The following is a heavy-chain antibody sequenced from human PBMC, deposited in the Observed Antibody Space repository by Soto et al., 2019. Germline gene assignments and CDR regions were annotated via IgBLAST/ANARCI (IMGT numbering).Heavy chain of an antibody. V-gene: IGHV1-18*01. CDR3: ARIYGGIAAPAGPTYSYYYGMDV. D-gene: IGHD6-6*01. CDR2: ISAYNGNT. Sequence: ASVKVSCKASGYTFTSYGISWVRQAPGQGLEWMGWISAYNGNTNYAQKLQGRVTMTTDTSTSTAYMELRSLRSDDTAVYYCARIYGGIAAPAGPTYSYYYGMDVWGQGTTVTVSS. J-gene: IGHJ6*02. CDR1: GYTFTSYG.